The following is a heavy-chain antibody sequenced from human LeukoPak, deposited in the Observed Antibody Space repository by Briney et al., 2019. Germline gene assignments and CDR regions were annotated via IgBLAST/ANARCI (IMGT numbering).Heavy chain of an antibody. J-gene: IGHJ4*02. CDR2: INPNSGGT. CDR3: ARLGVDTKPTDY. Sequence: ASVKVSCKASGYTFTGYYMHWVRQAPGQGLERMGWINPNSGGTNYAQKFQGRVTMTRDTSISTAYMELSRLRSDDTAVYYCARLGVDTKPTDYWGQGTLVTVSS. V-gene: IGHV1-2*02. D-gene: IGHD5-18*01. CDR1: GYTFTGYY.